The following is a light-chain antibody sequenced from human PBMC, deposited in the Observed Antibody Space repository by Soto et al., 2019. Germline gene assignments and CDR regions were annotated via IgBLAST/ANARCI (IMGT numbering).Light chain of an antibody. V-gene: IGLV2-11*01. Sequence: QSALTQPRSVSGSPGQSVTISCTGTSSDVGYYNYVSWYQQHPGKAPKLMIYDVSKRPSGVPDRFSGSKSGNTASLTISGLQGEDEADYYCCSYAGSYTLVFGGGTKLTVL. CDR1: SSDVGYYNY. J-gene: IGLJ2*01. CDR3: CSYAGSYTLV. CDR2: DVS.